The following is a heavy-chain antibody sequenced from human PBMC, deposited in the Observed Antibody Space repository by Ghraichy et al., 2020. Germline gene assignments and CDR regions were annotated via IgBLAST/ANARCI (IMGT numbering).Heavy chain of an antibody. CDR2: ITYSSSTM. Sequence: LTCAASGFTFSDYSMNWVRQAPGKGPEWVSHITYSSSTMYFADSVKGRFTISRDNAKNSLYLQMNSLRAEDTAVYYCATELYCSSSSCQRDWGQGTLVTVSS. CDR3: ATELYCSSSSCQRD. J-gene: IGHJ4*02. V-gene: IGHV3-48*04. CDR1: GFTFSDYS. D-gene: IGHD2-2*01.